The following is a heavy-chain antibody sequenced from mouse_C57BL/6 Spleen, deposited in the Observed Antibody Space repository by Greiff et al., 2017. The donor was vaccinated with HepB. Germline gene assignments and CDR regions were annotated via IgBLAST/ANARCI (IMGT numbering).Heavy chain of an antibody. CDR3: ATVDYCGSLYALAY. V-gene: IGHV1-50*01. J-gene: IGHJ4*01. CDR2: IDPSDSYT. D-gene: IGHD2-1*01. Sequence: QVQLQQPGAELVKPGASVKLSCKASGYTFTSYWMQWVKQRPGQGLEWIGEIDPSDSYTNYNQKFKGKATLTVDKSSSTAYMQLSSLTSEDSSVYYCATVDYCGSLYALAYWGQGTSVTVSS. CDR1: GYTFTSYW.